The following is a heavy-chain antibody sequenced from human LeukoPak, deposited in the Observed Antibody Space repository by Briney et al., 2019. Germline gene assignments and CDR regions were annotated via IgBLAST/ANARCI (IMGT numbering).Heavy chain of an antibody. Sequence: SVKVSCKASGGTFSSYAISWVRQAPGQGLEWMGGIIPIFGTANYAQKFQGRVTITTDESTSTAYMELSSLRSEDTAVYYCAAALRYCSSTSCYMDHYYYMDVWGKGTTVTVSS. V-gene: IGHV1-69*05. J-gene: IGHJ6*03. CDR1: GGTFSSYA. CDR2: IIPIFGTA. CDR3: AAALRYCSSTSCYMDHYYYMDV. D-gene: IGHD2-2*02.